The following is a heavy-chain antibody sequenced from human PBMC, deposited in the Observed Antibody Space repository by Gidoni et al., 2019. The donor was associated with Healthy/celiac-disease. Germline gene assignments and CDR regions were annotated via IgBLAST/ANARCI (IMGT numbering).Heavy chain of an antibody. CDR1: GWSFSGYY. Sequence: QVPLQQWGAGLLKPSETLSLTCAVYGWSFSGYYWSWIRQPPGKGLEWIGEINHSGSTNYNPSLKSRVTISVDTSKNQFSLKLSSVTAADTAVYYCARGNVLEWLLYSRYNWFDPWGQGTLVTVSS. J-gene: IGHJ5*02. CDR3: ARGNVLEWLLYSRYNWFDP. CDR2: INHSGST. D-gene: IGHD3-3*01. V-gene: IGHV4-34*01.